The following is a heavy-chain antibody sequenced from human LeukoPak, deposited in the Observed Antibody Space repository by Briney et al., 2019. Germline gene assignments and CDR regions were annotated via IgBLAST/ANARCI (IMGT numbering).Heavy chain of an antibody. J-gene: IGHJ5*02. V-gene: IGHV4-34*01. CDR2: INHSGST. CDR3: ARATYYYGSGSYRRKNWFDP. CDR1: GGSFSGYY. D-gene: IGHD3-10*01. Sequence: MPSETLPLTCAVYGGSFSGYYWSWIRQPPGKGLEWIGEINHSGSTNYNPSLKSRVTISVDTSKNQFSLKLSSVTAADTAVYYCARATYYYGSGSYRRKNWFDPWGQGTLVTVSS.